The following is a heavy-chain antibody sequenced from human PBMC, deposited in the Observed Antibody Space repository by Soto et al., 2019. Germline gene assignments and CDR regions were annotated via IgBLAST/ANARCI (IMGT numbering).Heavy chain of an antibody. CDR2: MNPNSGNT. CDR1: GYTFTSYD. CDR3: ARGRSAAGTGWFDP. Sequence: QVQLVQSGAEVKKPGASVKVSCKASGYTFTSYDINWVRQATGQGLEWMGWMNPNSGNTGYAQKFQGRVTMTRNTSGSTGYMELRRLRSEDTAVYYCARGRSAAGTGWFDPWGQGTLVTVSS. D-gene: IGHD6-13*01. J-gene: IGHJ5*02. V-gene: IGHV1-8*01.